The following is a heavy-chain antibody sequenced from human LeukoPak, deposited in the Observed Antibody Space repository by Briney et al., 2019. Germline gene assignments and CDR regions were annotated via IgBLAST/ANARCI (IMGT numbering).Heavy chain of an antibody. CDR1: GFTFSSYA. CDR2: IKSKTDGGTT. CDR3: TTLDDFWSGQGDAFDI. Sequence: GGSLRLSCAASGFTFSSYAMSWVRQAPGKGLEWVGRIKSKTDGGTTDYAAPVKGRFTISRDDLKNTLYLQMNSLKTEDTAVYYCTTLDDFWSGQGDAFDIWGQGTMVTVSS. D-gene: IGHD3-3*01. J-gene: IGHJ3*02. V-gene: IGHV3-15*01.